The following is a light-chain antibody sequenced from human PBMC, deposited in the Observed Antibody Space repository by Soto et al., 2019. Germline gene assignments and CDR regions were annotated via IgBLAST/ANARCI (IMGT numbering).Light chain of an antibody. CDR3: QQYGTSPPLT. CDR2: GAS. CDR1: QTVASNF. V-gene: IGKV3-20*01. J-gene: IGKJ4*01. Sequence: EVVLTQSPGTLSLSPGDRATLSCRASQTVASNFLAWYQHKPGQSPRLLIYGASTRATDIPDRFSGSGSGPDFTLTISRLEPEDSAVYYWQQYGTSPPLTFGGGTKVEIK.